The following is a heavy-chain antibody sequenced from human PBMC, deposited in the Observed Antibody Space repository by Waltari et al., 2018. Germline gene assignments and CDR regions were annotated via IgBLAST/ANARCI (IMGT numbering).Heavy chain of an antibody. CDR2: IKANPHGWTT. V-gene: IGHV3-15*01. D-gene: IGHD2-8*02. CDR3: GDFTAFDY. Sequence: EVQLVESGGGLVKPGGSLRLSWLRSGFTFNTAWMHWVRQAPGKGREWVGRIKANPHGWTTFYAAPVKGRFTISRDDSKNTVYLQMNSLKTEDTGFYYCGDFTAFDYWGQGSLVTVSS. J-gene: IGHJ4*02. CDR1: GFTFNTAW.